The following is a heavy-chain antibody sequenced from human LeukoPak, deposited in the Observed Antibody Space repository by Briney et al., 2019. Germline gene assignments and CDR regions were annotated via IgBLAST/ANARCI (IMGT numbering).Heavy chain of an antibody. D-gene: IGHD1-1*01. CDR2: TYYRSKWHY. CDR1: GDRVSSNSAA. V-gene: IGHV6-1*01. Sequence: SQNLSLTCVISGDRVSSNSAAWNWIRQSPSRGLEWLGRTYYRSKWHYDYAESVKRRITVNPDTSKNQFSLQLNSVTPEDTAVYYCARQSSTDYYYYGLNVWGQGTTVAVSS. J-gene: IGHJ6*02. CDR3: ARQSSTDYYYYGLNV.